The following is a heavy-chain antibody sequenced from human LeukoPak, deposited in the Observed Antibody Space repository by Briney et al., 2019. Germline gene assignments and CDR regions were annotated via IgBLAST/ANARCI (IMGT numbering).Heavy chain of an antibody. D-gene: IGHD3-22*01. Sequence: SETLSLTCAVYGGSFSGHYWSWIRQPPGKGLEWIGEINRGGSTNYNPSLKNRVTMSVDTSKNQFSLRLSSVTAADTAVYYCARGRYYYDSSGYYWGYYYGMDVWGQGTTVTVSS. CDR3: ARGRYYYDSSGYYWGYYYGMDV. J-gene: IGHJ6*02. CDR2: INRGGST. CDR1: GGSFSGHY. V-gene: IGHV4-34*01.